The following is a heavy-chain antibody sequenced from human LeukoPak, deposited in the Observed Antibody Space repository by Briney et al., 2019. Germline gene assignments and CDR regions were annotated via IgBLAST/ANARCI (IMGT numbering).Heavy chain of an antibody. CDR3: ARDDYGDYFFDF. D-gene: IGHD4-17*01. V-gene: IGHV3-7*01. J-gene: IGHJ4*02. CDR2: IKTNGSEK. Sequence: GGSLRLSCAASGFTFSIYWMTWVCRAPGKGLEWGADIKTNGSEKYYVDSLKGRLTNSRDNAKNSLYLQLNSLRAEDTAMYYCARDDYGDYFFDFWGQGTLVTVSS. CDR1: GFTFSIYW.